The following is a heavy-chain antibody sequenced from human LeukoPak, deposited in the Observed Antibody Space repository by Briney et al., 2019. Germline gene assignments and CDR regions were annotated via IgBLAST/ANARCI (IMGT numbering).Heavy chain of an antibody. CDR2: IIPILGIA. CDR1: GGTFSSYT. Sequence: VASVKVSCKASGGTFSSYTISWVRQAPGQGLEWMGRIIPILGIANYAQKFQGRVTITADKSTSTAYMELSSLRSEDTAVYYCARDVAEDAFDIWGQGTVVTVSS. D-gene: IGHD1-14*01. V-gene: IGHV1-69*04. CDR3: ARDVAEDAFDI. J-gene: IGHJ3*02.